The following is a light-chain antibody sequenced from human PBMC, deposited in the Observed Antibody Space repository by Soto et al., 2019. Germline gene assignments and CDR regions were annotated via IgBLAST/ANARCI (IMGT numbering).Light chain of an antibody. CDR1: QSVSSPY. J-gene: IGKJ3*01. V-gene: IGKV3-20*01. Sequence: EVVLTQSPVTLSLSPGERATLSGRASQSVSSPYLAWYQQKPGQPPRLLIYGASSRATDIPDRFIGSGSGTEFTLTIARLAPEDFAMYYCQQYGSSPFTVGPGTKVDI. CDR2: GAS. CDR3: QQYGSSPFT.